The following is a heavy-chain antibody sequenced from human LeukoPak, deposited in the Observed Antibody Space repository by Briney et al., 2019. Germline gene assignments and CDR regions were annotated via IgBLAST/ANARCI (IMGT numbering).Heavy chain of an antibody. CDR2: ISPDNT. Sequence: GGSLRLSCAASGFTFSTNPMSWVRQAPGKGLEWVSAISPDNTYYADSVKGRLTISRDDTKNTVYLQMNSPRAEDTARYYCVKEHVDRAFTRSFEIWGQGTVVTVSS. D-gene: IGHD3-10*01. J-gene: IGHJ3*02. V-gene: IGHV3-23*01. CDR3: VKEHVDRAFTRSFEI. CDR1: GFTFSTNP.